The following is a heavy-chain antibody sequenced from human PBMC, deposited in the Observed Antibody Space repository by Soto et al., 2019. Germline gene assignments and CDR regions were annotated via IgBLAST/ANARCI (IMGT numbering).Heavy chain of an antibody. CDR1: GFTFSSYA. Sequence: VQLVESGGGVVQPGRSLRLSCAASGFTFSSYAMHWVRQAPGKGLEWVAVISYDGSNKYYADSVKGRFTISRDNSKNTLYLQMNSLRAEDTAVYYCARDASSSWGYYYYYGMDVWGQGTTVTVSS. CDR3: ARDASSSWGYYYYYGMDV. J-gene: IGHJ6*02. CDR2: ISYDGSNK. D-gene: IGHD6-13*01. V-gene: IGHV3-30-3*01.